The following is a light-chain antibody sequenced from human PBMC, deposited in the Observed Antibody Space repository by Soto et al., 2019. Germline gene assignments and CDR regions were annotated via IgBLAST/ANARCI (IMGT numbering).Light chain of an antibody. J-gene: IGKJ3*01. Sequence: DIQMTQSPSSLSASVGDRVTIACRAGESISRNLNWYQQKAGKAPKLLIYAASSLQSGVPSRFSGSGSGTDFTLTISSLQPGDFATYFCKQSYTMPFTFGPGTKVDI. CDR3: KQSYTMPFT. CDR2: AAS. CDR1: ESISRN. V-gene: IGKV1-39*01.